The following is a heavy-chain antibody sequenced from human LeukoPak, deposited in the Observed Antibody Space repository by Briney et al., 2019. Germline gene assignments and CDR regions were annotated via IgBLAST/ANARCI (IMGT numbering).Heavy chain of an antibody. CDR1: GGSLSSYY. Sequence: SETLSLTCTVSGGSLSSYYWSWIRQPPGKGPEWIGYIYYSGSTNYNPSLKSRVTISVDTSQKQFSLKLDSVTAADTAVYYCARVQRYSSGYYVNFLDYWGQGTLVTVSS. J-gene: IGHJ4*02. V-gene: IGHV4-59*12. D-gene: IGHD6-19*01. CDR2: IYYSGST. CDR3: ARVQRYSSGYYVNFLDY.